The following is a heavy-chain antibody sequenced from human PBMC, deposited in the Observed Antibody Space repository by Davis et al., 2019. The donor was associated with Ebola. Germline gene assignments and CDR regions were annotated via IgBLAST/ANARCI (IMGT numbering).Heavy chain of an antibody. V-gene: IGHV3-53*01. D-gene: IGHD6-19*01. J-gene: IGHJ4*02. CDR3: ARLVSYSSGWYDYFDY. CDR2: IFADGST. Sequence: GESLKISCAASGFTFNKYAMIWVRQAPGKGLEWVSVIFADGSTYDPDSVKGRFTISRDNSKNTLYLQINSLRAEDTAVYYCARLVSYSSGWYDYFDYWGQGTVVTVSS. CDR1: GFTFNKYA.